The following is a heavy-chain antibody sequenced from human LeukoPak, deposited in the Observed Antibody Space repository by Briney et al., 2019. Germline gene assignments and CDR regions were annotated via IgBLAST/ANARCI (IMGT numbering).Heavy chain of an antibody. D-gene: IGHD4-23*01. CDR3: ARDRDYGGNSIYFDY. CDR2: INPSGGSA. Sequence: ASVKVSCKASGYTFTRYYIHWVRQAPGQGLEWMGIINPSGGSATYAQKFQGRVTMTTDTSTNTVYMELSSLSSADTAVYYRARDRDYGGNSIYFDYWGPGTLVTVSS. V-gene: IGHV1-46*01. J-gene: IGHJ4*02. CDR1: GYTFTRYY.